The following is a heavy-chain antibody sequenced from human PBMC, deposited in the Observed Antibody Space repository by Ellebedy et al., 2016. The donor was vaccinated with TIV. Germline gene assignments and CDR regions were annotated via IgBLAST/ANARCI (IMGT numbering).Heavy chain of an antibody. V-gene: IGHV3-30-3*01. D-gene: IGHD1-14*01. CDR3: VRRAYVSYNAVDL. J-gene: IGHJ6*02. Sequence: PGGSLRLSCAASGFTFSSFAMHWVRQAPGKGLQWVAVISYDGSDKHYADSVKGRFTISRDNSKNTVWLQRNSLRAEDTALFYCVRRAYVSYNAVDLWGQGTTVTVSS. CDR1: GFTFSSFA. CDR2: ISYDGSDK.